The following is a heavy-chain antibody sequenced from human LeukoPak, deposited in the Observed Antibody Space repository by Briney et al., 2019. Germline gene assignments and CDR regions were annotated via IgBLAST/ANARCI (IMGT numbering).Heavy chain of an antibody. CDR2: FDPEDGET. Sequence: ASVKVSCKVSGYTLTELSMHWVRQAPGKGLEWMGGFDPEDGETIYAQKFQGRVTMTEDTSTDTAYMELSSLRSEDTAVCYCATGYSSSWYIDYWGQGTLVTVSS. V-gene: IGHV1-24*01. J-gene: IGHJ4*02. CDR3: ATGYSSSWYIDY. CDR1: GYTLTELS. D-gene: IGHD6-13*01.